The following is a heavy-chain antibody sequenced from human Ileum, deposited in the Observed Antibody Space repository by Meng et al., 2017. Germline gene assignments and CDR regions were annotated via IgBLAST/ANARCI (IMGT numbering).Heavy chain of an antibody. CDR1: GFTFSSYG. CDR2: IWYDGSNK. Sequence: GGSLRLSCAASGFTFSSYGMHWVRQAPGKGLEWVAVIWYDGSNKYYADSVKGRFTISRDNSKNTLYLQMNSLRAEDTAVYYCEGTLYCSSTSCPPSPDAFDIWGQGTMVTVSS. V-gene: IGHV3-33*01. CDR3: EGTLYCSSTSCPPSPDAFDI. D-gene: IGHD2-2*01. J-gene: IGHJ3*02.